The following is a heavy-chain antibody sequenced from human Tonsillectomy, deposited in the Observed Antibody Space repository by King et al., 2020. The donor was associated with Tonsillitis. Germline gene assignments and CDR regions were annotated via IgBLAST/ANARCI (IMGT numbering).Heavy chain of an antibody. J-gene: IGHJ4*02. Sequence: VQLQESGPGLVKPSETLSLTCTVSGYSISSGYYWGWIRQPPGKGLEWIGSIYHSGSTYYNPSLKSRVTISVDTSKNQFSLKQSSVTAADTAVYYCARTMVYSGSYYYFDYWGQGTLVTVSS. V-gene: IGHV4-38-2*02. CDR2: IYHSGST. CDR1: GYSISSGYY. D-gene: IGHD1-26*01. CDR3: ARTMVYSGSYYYFDY.